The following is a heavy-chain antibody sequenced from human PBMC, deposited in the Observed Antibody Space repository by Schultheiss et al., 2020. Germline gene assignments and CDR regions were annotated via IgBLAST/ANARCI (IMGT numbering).Heavy chain of an antibody. J-gene: IGHJ4*02. CDR2: ISYDGSNK. CDR3: ARDRGYCSGGSCYPYFDY. V-gene: IGHV3-30*04. CDR1: GFTFSSYA. D-gene: IGHD2-15*01. Sequence: GGSLRLSCAASGFTFSSYAMHWVRQAPGKGLEWVAVISYDGSNKYYADSVKGRFTISRDNSKNTLYLQMNSLRAEDTAVYYCARDRGYCSGGSCYPYFDYWGQGTLVTVSS.